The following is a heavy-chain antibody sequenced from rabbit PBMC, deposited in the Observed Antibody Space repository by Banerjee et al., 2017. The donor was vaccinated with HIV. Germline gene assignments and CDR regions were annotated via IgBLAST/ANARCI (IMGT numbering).Heavy chain of an antibody. CDR2: MDAGSSGST. CDR1: GFSFSSSYW. CDR3: AREGASISGYYL. V-gene: IGHV1S45*01. D-gene: IGHD1-1*01. Sequence: QEQLVESGGGLVQPEGSLTLTCTASGFSFSSSYWICWVRQAPGKGLEWIACMDAGSSGSTNYANWAKGRFTISKTSSTTVTLQMTSLTAADTATYFCAREGASISGYYLWGQGTLVTVS. J-gene: IGHJ4*01.